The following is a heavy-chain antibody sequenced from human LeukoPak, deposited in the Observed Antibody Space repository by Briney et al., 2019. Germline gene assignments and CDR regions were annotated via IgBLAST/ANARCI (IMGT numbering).Heavy chain of an antibody. CDR3: ARGGYSGYDYYYYYYMDV. CDR1: GGTCSSYY. D-gene: IGHD5-12*01. V-gene: IGHV1-69*05. Sequence: TLKNFCRAAGGTCSSYYSSCLRQAPGQGLEWVRRIIHIFGTANYAQKFQGRVTITTDESTSTAYMELSSLRSEDTAVYYCARGGYSGYDYYYYYYMDVWGKGTTVTVSS. CDR2: IIHIFGTA. J-gene: IGHJ6*03.